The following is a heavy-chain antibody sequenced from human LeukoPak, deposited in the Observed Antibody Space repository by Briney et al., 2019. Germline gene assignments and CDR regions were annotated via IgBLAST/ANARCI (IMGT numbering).Heavy chain of an antibody. CDR2: ISGSGGST. Sequence: GGSLRLSCEASGFSFSSYATSWVRQAPGKGLEWVSGISGSGGSTYYAGSVKGRFTISRDISKNTLYLQMNSLRAEDTAVYYCARDLYADFWSGSVFDYWGRETLVTVSS. V-gene: IGHV3-23*01. CDR3: ARDLYADFWSGSVFDY. D-gene: IGHD3-3*01. J-gene: IGHJ4*02. CDR1: GFSFSSYA.